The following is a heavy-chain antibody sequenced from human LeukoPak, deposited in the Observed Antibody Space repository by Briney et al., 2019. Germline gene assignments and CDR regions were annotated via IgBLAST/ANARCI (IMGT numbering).Heavy chain of an antibody. Sequence: SETLSLTCTVSGGSISSGDYYWSWIRQPPGKGLEWIGYIYYSGSTYYNPSLKRRVTISVDTSKNQFSLKLSSVTAADTAVYYCARDFTDYYGMDVWGQGTTVTVSS. CDR2: IYYSGST. J-gene: IGHJ6*02. CDR3: ARDFTDYYGMDV. V-gene: IGHV4-30-4*01. CDR1: GGSISSGDYY.